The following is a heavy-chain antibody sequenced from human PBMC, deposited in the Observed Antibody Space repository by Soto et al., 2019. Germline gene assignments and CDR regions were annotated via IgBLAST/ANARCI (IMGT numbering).Heavy chain of an antibody. CDR1: GFTFSSYA. J-gene: IGHJ6*02. CDR2: ISGSGGIT. CDR3: AKDSIEVRPAAITTTTFLASYSAMDV. V-gene: IGHV3-23*01. D-gene: IGHD2-2*02. Sequence: GGSLRLSCAASGFTFSSYAMSWVRQAPGKGLEWVSGISGSGGITYYADSVKGRFTISRDNSKNTLYLQMNSLRAEDTAVYYCAKDSIEVRPAAITTTTFLASYSAMDVWGQGPTVPASS.